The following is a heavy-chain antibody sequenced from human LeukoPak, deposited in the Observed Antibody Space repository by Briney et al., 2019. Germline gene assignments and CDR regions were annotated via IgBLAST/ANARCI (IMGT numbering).Heavy chain of an antibody. J-gene: IGHJ3*02. CDR3: ARRVTYGGVIVNVAFDI. CDR1: GYSFANYW. V-gene: IGHV5-51*01. Sequence: GESLKISCKGSGYSFANYWIGWVRQMPGKGLEWMGIMFPGDSDPRYSPSFQGQVTISDDKSINTAYLQWSSLKASDTAMYYCARRVTYGGVIVNVAFDIWGQGTMVTVSS. CDR2: MFPGDSDP. D-gene: IGHD3-16*02.